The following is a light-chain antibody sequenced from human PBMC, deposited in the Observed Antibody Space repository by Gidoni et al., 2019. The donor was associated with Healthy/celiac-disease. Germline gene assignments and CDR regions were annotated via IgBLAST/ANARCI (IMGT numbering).Light chain of an antibody. CDR3: QQYGSSLFT. CDR2: GAS. V-gene: IGKV3-20*01. CDR1: QSVSTSY. J-gene: IGKJ3*01. Sequence: EIVLTQSPGTLSLSPGERATLSCRASQSVSTSYLAWYQQKPGQAPRLLIYGASSRATGIPDRFSGSGSGTDFTLTISRLGPEDFAVYYCQQYGSSLFTFGPXTKVDIK.